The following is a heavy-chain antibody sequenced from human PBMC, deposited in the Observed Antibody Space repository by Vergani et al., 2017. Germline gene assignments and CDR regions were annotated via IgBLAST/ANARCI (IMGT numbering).Heavy chain of an antibody. J-gene: IGHJ6*02. D-gene: IGHD1-20*01. CDR2: ISPGASTV. V-gene: IGHV3-11*04. CDR1: GFKFSDHY. CDR3: AKKPGITTTRHYYAMDV. Sequence: LEESGGGSVKPGGSLRLSCAASGFKFSDHYMSWIRQAPGKGLEWVSHISPGASTVYYTDSVTGRFTVSRDNDNNSLTLDMSTLRVEDTAVYYWAKKPGITTTRHYYAMDVWGQETTVTVSS.